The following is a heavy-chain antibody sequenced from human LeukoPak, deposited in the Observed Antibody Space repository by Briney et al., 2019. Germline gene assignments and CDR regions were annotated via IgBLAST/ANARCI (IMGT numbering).Heavy chain of an antibody. CDR1: GFTFSSYG. J-gene: IGHJ4*02. CDR2: ISYDGSNK. V-gene: IGHV3-30*18. Sequence: PGRSLRLSCAASGFTFSSYGMHWVRQAPGKGLEWVAVISYDGSNKYYTDSVKGRFTISRDNSKNTLYLQTNSLRAEDTAVYYCAKDPGYIDYWGQGTLVTVSS. D-gene: IGHD5-12*01. CDR3: AKDPGYIDY.